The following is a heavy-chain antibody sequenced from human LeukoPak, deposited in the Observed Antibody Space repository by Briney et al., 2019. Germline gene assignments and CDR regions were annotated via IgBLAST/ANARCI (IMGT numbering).Heavy chain of an antibody. V-gene: IGHV1-2*02. D-gene: IGHD2-21*02. J-gene: IGHJ4*02. Sequence: ASVKVSCKASGYTFTGYYMHWVRQAPGQGLEWMGWINPNSGDTNYAQKLQGRVTMTTDTSTSTAYMELRSLRSDDTAVYYCASGGGLPYCGGDCYLGYWGQGTLVTVSS. CDR1: GYTFTGYY. CDR3: ASGGGLPYCGGDCYLGY. CDR2: INPNSGDT.